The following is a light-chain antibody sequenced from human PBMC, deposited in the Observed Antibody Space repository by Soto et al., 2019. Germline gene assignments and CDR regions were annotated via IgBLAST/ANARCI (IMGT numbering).Light chain of an antibody. CDR3: QLYGSSPQT. J-gene: IGKJ1*01. CDR2: GAS. V-gene: IGKV3-20*01. CDR1: QSVSSSY. Sequence: EIVLTQSPGTLSLSPGERDTLSCLASQSVSSSYLAWYQQKPGQAPRLLIYGASSRATGITDRFSGSGSGTDFTLTISRLEPEDFAVYYCQLYGSSPQTFGPGTQVDIK.